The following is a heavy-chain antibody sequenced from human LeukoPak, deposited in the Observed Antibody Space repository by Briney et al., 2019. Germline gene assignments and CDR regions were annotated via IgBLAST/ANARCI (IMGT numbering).Heavy chain of an antibody. CDR3: AKDIQLST. CDR2: IGSVGDST. V-gene: IGHV3-23*01. Sequence: PGGSLRLSCAASGFNFRYASMTCVRQAPGKGLEWVSLIGSVGDSTYYADSVKGRFTISRDNSENTLSLQMNSLRVEDTAIYYCAKDIQLSTWGLGTMVTVSS. D-gene: IGHD5-24*01. J-gene: IGHJ3*01. CDR1: GFNFRYAS.